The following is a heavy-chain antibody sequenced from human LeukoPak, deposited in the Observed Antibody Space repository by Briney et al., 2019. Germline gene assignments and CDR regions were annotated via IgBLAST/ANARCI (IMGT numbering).Heavy chain of an antibody. V-gene: IGHV4-34*01. CDR1: GGSFSGYY. CDR2: INHRGST. D-gene: IGHD2-15*01. CDR3: ARAGYCNGGSCYFAY. J-gene: IGHJ4*02. Sequence: SETLSLTCAVYGGSFSGYYWSWIRQPPGKGLEWIGEINHRGSTNYNPSLKSRVTISVDTSKNQFSLKLSSVTAADTAVYYCARAGYCNGGSCYFAYWGQGALVTVSS.